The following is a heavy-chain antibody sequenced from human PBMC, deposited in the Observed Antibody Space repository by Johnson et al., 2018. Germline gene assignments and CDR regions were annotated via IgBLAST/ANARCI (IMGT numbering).Heavy chain of an antibody. D-gene: IGHD3-22*01. CDR3: AEGQGAYDSLKQKAFDS. CDR1: GGTFSSYA. J-gene: IGHJ3*02. V-gene: IGHV1-69*12. CDR2: IIPIFGTA. Sequence: QVQLVQSGAEVKKPGSSVKVSCKASGGTFSSYAISWVRQAPGQGLEWMGGIIPIFGTANYAQKFQGRVTITADEPTGTAYMALGSLRPEDTAVYFCAEGQGAYDSLKQKAFDSWGQGTMVTVSS.